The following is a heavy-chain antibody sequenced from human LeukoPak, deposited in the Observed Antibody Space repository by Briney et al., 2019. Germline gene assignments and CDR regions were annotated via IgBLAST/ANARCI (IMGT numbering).Heavy chain of an antibody. Sequence: GGSLRLSCAASGFTFSSHGMNWVRQAPGKGLEWISGISPSADITYYADSVKGRFTISRDNAKNSLYLQMNSLRAEDTAVYYCARDRLFEYYYDSSGYYDYWGQGTLVTVSS. CDR2: ISPSADIT. CDR3: ARDRLFEYYYDSSGYYDY. V-gene: IGHV3-21*01. CDR1: GFTFSSHG. J-gene: IGHJ4*02. D-gene: IGHD3-22*01.